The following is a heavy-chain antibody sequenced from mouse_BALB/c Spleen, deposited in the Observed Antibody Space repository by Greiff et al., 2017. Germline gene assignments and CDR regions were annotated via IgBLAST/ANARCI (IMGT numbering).Heavy chain of an antibody. CDR1: GYTFTSYW. CDR3: ARSSTMITTKDY. CDR2: INPSNGRT. V-gene: IGHV1S81*02. D-gene: IGHD2-4*01. Sequence: VQLQQSGAELVKPGASVKLSCKASGYTFTSYWMHWVKQRPGQGLEWIGEINPSNGRTNYNEKFKSKATLTVDKSSSTAYMQLSSLTSEDSAVYYCARSSTMITTKDYWGQGTTLTVSS. J-gene: IGHJ2*01.